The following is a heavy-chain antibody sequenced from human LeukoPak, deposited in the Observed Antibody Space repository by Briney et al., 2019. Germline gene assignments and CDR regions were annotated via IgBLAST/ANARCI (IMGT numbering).Heavy chain of an antibody. D-gene: IGHD2-2*01. J-gene: IGHJ6*02. CDR2: ISHSGGT. CDR3: ARSVTVVPADAYHYYYGMDV. CDR1: GGSFSVYY. V-gene: IGHV4-34*01. Sequence: SETLSLTCAVYGGSFSVYYWSWIRQPPGKGLEWIGEISHSGGTNYNPSLKSRVTISVDTSKNQYSLYLSSVTAADTAVYYCARSVTVVPADAYHYYYGMDVWGQGTTVTVSS.